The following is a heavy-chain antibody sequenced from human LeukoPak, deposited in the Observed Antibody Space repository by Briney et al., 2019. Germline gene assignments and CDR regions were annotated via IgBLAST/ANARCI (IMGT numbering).Heavy chain of an antibody. D-gene: IGHD6-19*01. CDR3: AGDLRCSSGCTDY. Sequence: GGSLRLSCAASGFTFSSYWMSWVRQAPGKGLEWVVNIKQDGSEKYYVDSVKGRFTISRDNAKNSLYLQMNSLRAEDTAVYYCAGDLRCSSGCTDYWGQGTLVTVSS. J-gene: IGHJ4*02. V-gene: IGHV3-7*01. CDR2: IKQDGSEK. CDR1: GFTFSSYW.